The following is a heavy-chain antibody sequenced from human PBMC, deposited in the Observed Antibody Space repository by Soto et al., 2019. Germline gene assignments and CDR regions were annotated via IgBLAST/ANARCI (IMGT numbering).Heavy chain of an antibody. D-gene: IGHD2-2*01. V-gene: IGHV3-23*01. CDR1: GFTFSSYA. Sequence: EVQLLESGGGLVQPGGSLRLSCAASGFTFSSYAMSWVRQAPGKGLEWVSIISGSGGSTYYADSVKGRFTISRDNSKNTLYLQMNSLRAEDTAVYYCARPVYCISTSCRGTGTEYFQHWGQGTLVTVSS. CDR2: ISGSGGST. CDR3: ARPVYCISTSCRGTGTEYFQH. J-gene: IGHJ1*01.